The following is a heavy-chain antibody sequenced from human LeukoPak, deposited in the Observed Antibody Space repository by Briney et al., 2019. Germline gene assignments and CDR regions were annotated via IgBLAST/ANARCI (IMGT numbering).Heavy chain of an antibody. V-gene: IGHV4-39*01. CDR1: GGSIGSYY. CDR3: ARHREDTAMVSYYYYYYMDV. Sequence: SETLSLTCTVSGGSIGSYYWGWIRQPPGKGLEWIGSIYYSGSTYYNPSLKSRVTISVDTSKNQFSLKLSSVTAADTAVYYCARHREDTAMVSYYYYYYMDVWGKGTTVTVSS. D-gene: IGHD5-18*01. J-gene: IGHJ6*03. CDR2: IYYSGST.